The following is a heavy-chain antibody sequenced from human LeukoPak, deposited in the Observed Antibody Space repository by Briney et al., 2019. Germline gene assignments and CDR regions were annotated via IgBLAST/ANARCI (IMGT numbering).Heavy chain of an antibody. V-gene: IGHV3-30*18. CDR3: AKSPYYDSSGYPSY. J-gene: IGHJ4*02. D-gene: IGHD3-22*01. Sequence: GRSLRLSCAASGFTFSSYGMHWVRQAPGKGLEWVAVISYDGSNKYYADSVKGRSTISRDNSKNTLYLQMNSLRAEDTAVYYCAKSPYYDSSGYPSYWGQGTLVTVSS. CDR1: GFTFSSYG. CDR2: ISYDGSNK.